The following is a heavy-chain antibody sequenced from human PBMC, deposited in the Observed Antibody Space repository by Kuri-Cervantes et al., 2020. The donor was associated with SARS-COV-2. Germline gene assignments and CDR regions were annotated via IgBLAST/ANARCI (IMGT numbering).Heavy chain of an antibody. CDR1: GYTFTSYG. V-gene: IGHV1-18*01. CDR3: ARDKATVGNYYYYGMDV. J-gene: IGHJ6*02. D-gene: IGHD4-11*01. Sequence: ASVKVSCKASGYTFTSYGISWVRQAPGQGLEWMGWISAYNGNTNYAQKLQGRVTMTTDTSTSTVYMELSSLRSEDTAVYYCARDKATVGNYYYYGMDVWGQGTTVTVSS. CDR2: ISAYNGNT.